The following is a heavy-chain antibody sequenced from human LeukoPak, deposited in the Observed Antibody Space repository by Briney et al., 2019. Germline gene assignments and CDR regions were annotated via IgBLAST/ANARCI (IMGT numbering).Heavy chain of an antibody. D-gene: IGHD3-22*01. CDR2: LFFSGST. Sequence: SETLSLTCTASGGSIRDYYWSWVRQPPGKGLEWVGYLFFSGSTNYNPSLKSRVTISVDTSKNQFSLRLISVTAADTAVYYCARHLKTHYYDYSDYWGPHAFDIWGRGTTVTVSS. V-gene: IGHV4-59*08. CDR3: ARHLKTHYYDYSDYWGPHAFDI. J-gene: IGHJ3*02. CDR1: GGSIRDYY.